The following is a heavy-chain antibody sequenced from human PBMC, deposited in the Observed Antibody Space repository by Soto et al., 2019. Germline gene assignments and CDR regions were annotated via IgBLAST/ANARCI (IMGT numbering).Heavy chain of an antibody. Sequence: PGGSLRLSCAASGFTFRSYDMHWVRQVTGKSLEWVSAIGTAGDPYYPGSVKGRFTISRENAKNSLYLQMNGLRDGDTAVYYCARSRPAAAHYYFFAMDIWGQGTTVTVSS. J-gene: IGHJ6*02. CDR2: IGTAGDP. CDR3: ARSRPAAAHYYFFAMDI. V-gene: IGHV3-13*05. CDR1: GFTFRSYD. D-gene: IGHD2-15*01.